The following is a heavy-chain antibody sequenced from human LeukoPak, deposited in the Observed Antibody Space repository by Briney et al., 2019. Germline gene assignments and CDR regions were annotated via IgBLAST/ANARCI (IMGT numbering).Heavy chain of an antibody. CDR3: ARGPCSSTSCPVYYFDY. V-gene: IGHV1-69*13. J-gene: IGHJ4*02. Sequence: GASVKVSCKASGGTFSSYAISWVRQAPGQGLEWMGGIIPIFGTANYAQKFQGRVTITADESTSTAYMELSSLRSEDTAVYYCARGPCSSTSCPVYYFDYWGQGTLVTVSS. CDR1: GGTFSSYA. CDR2: IIPIFGTA. D-gene: IGHD2-2*01.